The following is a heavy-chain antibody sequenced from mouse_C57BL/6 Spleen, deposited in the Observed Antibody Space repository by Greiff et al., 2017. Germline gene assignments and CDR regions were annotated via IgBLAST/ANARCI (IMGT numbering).Heavy chain of an antibody. Sequence: DVKLVESGGGLVQPGGSLKLSCPASGFTFSDYYMYWVRQTPEKRLEWVAYISNGGGSTYYPDTVKGRFTISRDNAKNTLYLQMSRLKSEDTAMYYCARGGVYYDYDFDYWGQGTTLTVSS. V-gene: IGHV5-12*01. J-gene: IGHJ2*01. D-gene: IGHD2-4*01. CDR2: ISNGGGST. CDR3: ARGGVYYDYDFDY. CDR1: GFTFSDYY.